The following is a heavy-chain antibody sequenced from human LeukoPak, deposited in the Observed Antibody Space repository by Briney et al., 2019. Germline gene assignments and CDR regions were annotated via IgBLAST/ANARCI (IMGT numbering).Heavy chain of an antibody. J-gene: IGHJ4*02. CDR3: VKDEAPYYYDSSGYYFGD. CDR1: GFTFSSYA. Sequence: GGSLRLSCSASGFTFSSYAMHWVRQAPGKGLEYVSAISSHGGSTYYADSVKGRFTISRDNSKNTLYPQMSSLRAGDTAVYYCVKDEAPYYYDSSGYYFGDWGQGTLVTVSS. CDR2: ISSHGGST. D-gene: IGHD3-22*01. V-gene: IGHV3-64D*09.